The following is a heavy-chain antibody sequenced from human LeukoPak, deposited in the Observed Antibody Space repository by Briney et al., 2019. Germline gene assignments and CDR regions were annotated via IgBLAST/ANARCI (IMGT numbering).Heavy chain of an antibody. CDR3: ARHARVRRITMVRGAHPGWFDP. Sequence: GSLKISCKGSGYSFTSYWISWVRQMPGKGLEWMGRIDPSDSYTNYSPSFQGHVTISADKSISTAYLQWSSLKASDTAMYYCARHARVRRITMVRGAHPGWFDPWGQGTLVTVSS. J-gene: IGHJ5*02. CDR2: IDPSDSYT. CDR1: GYSFTSYW. D-gene: IGHD3-10*01. V-gene: IGHV5-10-1*01.